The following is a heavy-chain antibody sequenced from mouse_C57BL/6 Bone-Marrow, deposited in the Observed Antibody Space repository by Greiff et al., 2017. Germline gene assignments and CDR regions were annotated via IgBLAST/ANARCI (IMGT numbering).Heavy chain of an antibody. D-gene: IGHD1-1*01. CDR1: GFTFTDYY. Sequence: EVQLQQSGPVLVKPGPSVKISCKASGFTFTDYYMHWVKQSHGKSLEWIGLVYPYNGGTSYNQKFKGKATLTVDTSSSTAYMELNSLTSEDSAVYYCAGGLAYGSSPDWFAYWGQGTLVTVSA. CDR3: AGGLAYGSSPDWFAY. J-gene: IGHJ3*01. V-gene: IGHV1-36*01. CDR2: VYPYNGGT.